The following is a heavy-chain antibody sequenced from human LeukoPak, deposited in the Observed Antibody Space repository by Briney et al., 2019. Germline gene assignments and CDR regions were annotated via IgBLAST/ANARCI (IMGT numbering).Heavy chain of an antibody. CDR2: VYHSGNT. CDR3: ARGGIGSGRFDS. V-gene: IGHV4-38-2*02. J-gene: IGHJ4*02. D-gene: IGHD3-10*01. Sequence: SETLSLTCNVSGYSISSGYYWGWIRQPPGKGLEWIGSVYHSGNTYYNPSLKSRVTISLDTSKNQCTLKLNSVTAADTAVYYCARGGIGSGRFDSWGQGTLATVSS. CDR1: GYSISSGYY.